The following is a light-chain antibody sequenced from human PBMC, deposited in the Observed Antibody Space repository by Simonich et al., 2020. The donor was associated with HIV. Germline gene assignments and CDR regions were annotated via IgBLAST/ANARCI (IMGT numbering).Light chain of an antibody. V-gene: IGKV1-5*03. CDR3: QQYNSYTWT. Sequence: DIQMTQSPSTLSASVGDRVTITCPAIESISSWFAWYQQKSGKAPKILIYKASSLKSGVPSRFSGSGSGTEFTLTISSLQPDDFATYFCQQYNSYTWTFGQGTKVEIK. J-gene: IGKJ1*01. CDR1: ESISSW. CDR2: KAS.